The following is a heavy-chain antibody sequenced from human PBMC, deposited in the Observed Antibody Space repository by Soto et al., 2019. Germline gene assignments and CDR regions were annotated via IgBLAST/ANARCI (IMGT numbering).Heavy chain of an antibody. Sequence: QVQLQESGPGLVKPSETLSLTCTVSGGSISNFYWSWIRQPPGKGLEWIGYIYYSGSTNYNPSLKSRVTISVDTSKNQFSLKLSSVTAADTAVYFCARRYGGNLDYWGQGTLVPVSS. J-gene: IGHJ4*02. CDR1: GGSISNFY. D-gene: IGHD1-26*01. CDR3: ARRYGGNLDY. V-gene: IGHV4-59*08. CDR2: IYYSGST.